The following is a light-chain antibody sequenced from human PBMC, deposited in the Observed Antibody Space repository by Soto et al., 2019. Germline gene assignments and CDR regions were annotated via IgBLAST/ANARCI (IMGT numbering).Light chain of an antibody. CDR1: SSDVGAYNY. CDR2: EVN. J-gene: IGLJ3*02. Sequence: QSALTQPPSASGSPGQSVTISCTGTSSDVGAYNYVSWYQQYPGKAPKLMIYEVNKRPSGVPYRFSGSKSGKTASLTVSGLQPEDEADYHCTSYARSNIRVFGGGTKRTVL. CDR3: TSYARSNIRV. V-gene: IGLV2-8*01.